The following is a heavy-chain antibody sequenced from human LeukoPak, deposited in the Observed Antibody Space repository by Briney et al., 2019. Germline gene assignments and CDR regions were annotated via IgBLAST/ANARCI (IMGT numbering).Heavy chain of an antibody. CDR2: IYYSGST. Sequence: SETLSLTCTVSGGSISSSSYYWGWIRQPPGKGLEWIGSIYYSGSTYYNPSLKSRVTISVDTSKNQFSLRLSSVTAADTAVYYCARERRWQWLVRNYYYYGMDVWGQGTTVTVSS. J-gene: IGHJ6*02. CDR3: ARERRWQWLVRNYYYYGMDV. D-gene: IGHD6-19*01. V-gene: IGHV4-39*07. CDR1: GGSISSSSYY.